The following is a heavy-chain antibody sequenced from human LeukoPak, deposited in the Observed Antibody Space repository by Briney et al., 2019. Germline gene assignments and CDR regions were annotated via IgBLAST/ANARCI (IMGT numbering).Heavy chain of an antibody. V-gene: IGHV3-21*04. CDR3: ARVGAIHYYMDV. J-gene: IGHJ6*03. Sequence: GGSLRLSCAASGFTFNKYNMNWVRQAPGKGLEWVSSISTSSSYIYYADSVKGRFTISRDNSKNTLYLQMNSLRAEDTAVYYCARVGAIHYYMDVWGKGTTVTISS. CDR2: ISTSSSYI. CDR1: GFTFNKYN. D-gene: IGHD1-26*01.